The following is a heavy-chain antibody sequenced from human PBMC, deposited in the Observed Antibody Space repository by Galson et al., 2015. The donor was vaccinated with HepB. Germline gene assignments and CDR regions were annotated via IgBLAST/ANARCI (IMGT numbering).Heavy chain of an antibody. V-gene: IGHV3-30*04. Sequence: SLRLSCAASGFTFSSYAMHWVRQAPGKGLEWVAVISYDGSNKYYADSVKGRFTISRDNSKNTLYLQMNSLRAEDTAVYYCARMAVAGDFDYWGQGTLVTVSS. J-gene: IGHJ4*02. CDR3: ARMAVAGDFDY. CDR1: GFTFSSYA. CDR2: ISYDGSNK. D-gene: IGHD6-19*01.